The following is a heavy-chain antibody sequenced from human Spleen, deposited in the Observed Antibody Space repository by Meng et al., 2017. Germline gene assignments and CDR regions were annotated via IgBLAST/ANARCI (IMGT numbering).Heavy chain of an antibody. CDR2: IKQDGSEK. J-gene: IGHJ4*02. Sequence: GESLKISCAASGFTFSSYWMSWVRQAPGKGLEWVANIKQDGSEKYYVDSVKGRFTISRDNAKNSLYLQMNSLRAEDTAVYYCAREKYSSTLDYWGQGTLVTVSS. CDR1: GFTFSSYW. V-gene: IGHV3-7*01. D-gene: IGHD6-13*01. CDR3: AREKYSSTLDY.